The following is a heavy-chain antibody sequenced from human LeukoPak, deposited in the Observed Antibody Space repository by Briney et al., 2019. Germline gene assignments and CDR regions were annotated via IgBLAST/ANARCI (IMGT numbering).Heavy chain of an antibody. CDR1: GFTFSGSS. CDR2: ISGSSSYM. J-gene: IGHJ4*02. Sequence: GGSLRLSCAASGFTFSGSSMNWVRQAPGKGLEWVSSISGSSSYMYYADSVRGRFTISRDNAMNSLYLQMNSLRAEDTAVYYCARGEYCSGGTCCLDYWGQGTLVTVSS. V-gene: IGHV3-21*01. CDR3: ARGEYCSGGTCCLDY. D-gene: IGHD2-15*01.